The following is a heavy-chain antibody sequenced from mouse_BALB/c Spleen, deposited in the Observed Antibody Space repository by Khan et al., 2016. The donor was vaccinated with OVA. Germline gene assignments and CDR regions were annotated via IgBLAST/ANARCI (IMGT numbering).Heavy chain of an antibody. CDR1: GYSITSDYA. CDR3: ARWFVY. J-gene: IGHJ3*01. V-gene: IGHV3-2*02. Sequence: EVQLQESGPGLVKPSQSLSLTCTVTGYSITSDYAWNWIRQFPGNKLEWMGFISYSGSTSYTPSFKSRISITRDTSKNQFFLQLNSVTTEDTATYYYARWFVYWGQGTLVTVSA. CDR2: ISYSGST.